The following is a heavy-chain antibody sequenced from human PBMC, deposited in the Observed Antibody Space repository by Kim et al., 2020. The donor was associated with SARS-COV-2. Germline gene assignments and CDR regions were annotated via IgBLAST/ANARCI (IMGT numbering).Heavy chain of an antibody. CDR1: GGSFSGYY. D-gene: IGHD4-4*01. Sequence: SETLSLTCAVYGGSFSGYYCNWIRQPPGKGLEWIGEINHSGSTNYNPSLKSRVTISVDTSKNQFSLKLSSVTAADTAVYYCARGRRPYYSNYFPFDPWGQGTLVTVSS. V-gene: IGHV4-34*01. CDR3: ARGRRPYYSNYFPFDP. J-gene: IGHJ5*02. CDR2: INHSGST.